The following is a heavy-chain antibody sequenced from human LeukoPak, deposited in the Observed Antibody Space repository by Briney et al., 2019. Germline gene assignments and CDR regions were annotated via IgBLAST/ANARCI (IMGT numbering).Heavy chain of an antibody. CDR1: GFTFSSYS. CDR2: VSSSSSTI. V-gene: IGHV3-48*01. CDR3: ARDGRDFDY. J-gene: IGHJ4*02. Sequence: GSLRLSCAASGFTFSSYSMNWVRQAPGKGLERVSFVSSSSSTIYYADSVKGRFTFSRDNAKNSLYLQMNNLRAEDTAVYYCARDGRDFDYWGQGTLVTVSS.